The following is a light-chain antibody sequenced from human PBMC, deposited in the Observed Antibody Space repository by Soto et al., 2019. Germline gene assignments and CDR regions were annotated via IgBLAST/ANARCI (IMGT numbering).Light chain of an antibody. Sequence: EIVLTQSPGTLSLSPGERATLSCWASQSVTSSYLAWYQQKPRQAPRLLIYHTSNRAAGIPDRFSGSGSGTDFTLIISRLEPEDFAVYYCHQYGHSPQTFGQGTKVEIK. CDR1: QSVTSSY. CDR3: HQYGHSPQT. J-gene: IGKJ1*01. CDR2: HTS. V-gene: IGKV3-20*01.